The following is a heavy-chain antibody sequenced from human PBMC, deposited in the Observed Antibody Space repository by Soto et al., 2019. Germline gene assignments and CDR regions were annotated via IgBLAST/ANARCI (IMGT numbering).Heavy chain of an antibody. CDR2: INHSGST. CDR3: ARVGPFSSSAFGPKRTNWFDP. D-gene: IGHD6-6*01. J-gene: IGHJ5*02. CDR1: GGSFSGYY. Sequence: SETLSLTCAVYGGSFSGYYWSWIRQPPWTGLEWIGEINHSGSTNYNPSLKSRVTISVDTSKNQFSLKLSSVTAADTAVYYCARVGPFSSSAFGPKRTNWFDPWGQGTLVT. V-gene: IGHV4-34*01.